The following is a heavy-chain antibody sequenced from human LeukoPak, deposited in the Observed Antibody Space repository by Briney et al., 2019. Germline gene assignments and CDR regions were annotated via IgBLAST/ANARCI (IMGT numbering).Heavy chain of an antibody. Sequence: PGRSLRLSCAASGFTSSNYWMTWVRQAPGKGVEWVAHVKPDGSEKSYVDSVKGRFTISRDNAQNSLYLQMNSLRAEDTAVYYGARDRGYYVFDYWGQGTLVTVSS. CDR1: GFTSSNYW. CDR3: ARDRGYYVFDY. D-gene: IGHD3-22*01. J-gene: IGHJ4*02. CDR2: VKPDGSEK. V-gene: IGHV3-7*01.